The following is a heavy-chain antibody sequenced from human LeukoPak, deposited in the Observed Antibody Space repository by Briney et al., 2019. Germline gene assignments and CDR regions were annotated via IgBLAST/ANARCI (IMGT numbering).Heavy chain of an antibody. CDR1: GFTFSSYD. V-gene: IGHV3-30*18. D-gene: IGHD4-23*01. CDR3: AKRGDYGGNSPFDY. J-gene: IGHJ4*02. Sequence: GGSLRLSCAASGFTFSSYDMHWVRQAPGKGLEWVAVISYDGSNKYYADSVKGRFTISRDNSKNTLYLQMNSPRAEDTAVYYCAKRGDYGGNSPFDYWGQGTLVTVSS. CDR2: ISYDGSNK.